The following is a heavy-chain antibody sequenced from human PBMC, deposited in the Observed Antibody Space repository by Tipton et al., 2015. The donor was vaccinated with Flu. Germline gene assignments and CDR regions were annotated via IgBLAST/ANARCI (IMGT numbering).Heavy chain of an antibody. D-gene: IGHD2-15*01. CDR3: TRDSGWRRSGAWFDP. CDR1: GYTFFSYG. V-gene: IGHV1-18*01. CDR2: ISTYKGET. J-gene: IGHJ5*02. Sequence: QMQLVQSGPEVKKPGASVRVSCKASGYTFFSYGTSWVRQAPGQGLEWMGWISTYKGETNYPQKFRGRVTMTTDTSTTAAYMELRNLRSDDTAVYYCTRDSGWRRSGAWFDPWGQGTLVTVSS.